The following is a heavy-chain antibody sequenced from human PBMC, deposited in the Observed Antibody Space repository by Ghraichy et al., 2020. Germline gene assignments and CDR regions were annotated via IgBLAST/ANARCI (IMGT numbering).Heavy chain of an antibody. CDR2: ISGSGGST. V-gene: IGHV3-23*01. J-gene: IGHJ3*02. CDR3: AREEAAAVAGDAFDI. D-gene: IGHD6-19*01. Sequence: GGSLRLSCAASGFTFSSYAMSWVRQAPGKGLEWVSAISGSGGSTYYADSVKCRFTISRDNSKNTLYLQMNSLRAEDTAVYYCAREEAAAVAGDAFDIWGQGTMVTVSS. CDR1: GFTFSSYA.